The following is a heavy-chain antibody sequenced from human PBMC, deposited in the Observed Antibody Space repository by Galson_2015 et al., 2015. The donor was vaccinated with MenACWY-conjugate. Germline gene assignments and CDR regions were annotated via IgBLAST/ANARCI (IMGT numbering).Heavy chain of an antibody. D-gene: IGHD4-11*01. CDR3: TRGATKTSYFTVTMVDY. Sequence: SLRLSCAASGFTFGDYAMTWFRQAPGKGLEWVGFVRSKAYGGTAEYAASVKGRFTISRDDSKSIAYLQMNSPKTEDTAVYYCTRGATKTSYFTVTMVDYWGQGTLVTVSS. CDR1: GFTFGDYA. CDR2: VRSKAYGGTA. V-gene: IGHV3-49*03. J-gene: IGHJ4*02.